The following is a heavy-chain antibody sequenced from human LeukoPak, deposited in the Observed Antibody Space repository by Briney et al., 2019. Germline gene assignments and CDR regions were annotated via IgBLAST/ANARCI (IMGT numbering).Heavy chain of an antibody. J-gene: IGHJ4*02. D-gene: IGHD6-13*01. CDR1: GFTFSSYD. CDR3: AKGRASSWYLSFDY. V-gene: IGHV3-23*01. Sequence: GGSMRLSCAASGFTFSSYDMTWIRQAPGKGLEWVSTVSSGVSTYYADSVKGRFTISRDNSKNTLYLRMSSLRADDTALYYCAKGRASSWYLSFDYWGQGTLVTVSS. CDR2: VSSGVST.